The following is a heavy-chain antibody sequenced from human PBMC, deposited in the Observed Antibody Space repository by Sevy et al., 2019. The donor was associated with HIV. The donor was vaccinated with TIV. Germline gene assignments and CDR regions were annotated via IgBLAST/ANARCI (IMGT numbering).Heavy chain of an antibody. J-gene: IGHJ6*02. D-gene: IGHD3-9*01. Sequence: GESLKISCKGSGYXFTNHWIAWVRQMPGRGLEWMGIIYPGDSDTTYSPSFQGQVTITADKSISTTYLQWTSLKASDTAIYYCARHLRGYYSSXMDVWGQGTTVTVSS. V-gene: IGHV5-51*01. CDR1: GYXFTNHW. CDR2: IYPGDSDT. CDR3: ARHLRGYYSSXMDV.